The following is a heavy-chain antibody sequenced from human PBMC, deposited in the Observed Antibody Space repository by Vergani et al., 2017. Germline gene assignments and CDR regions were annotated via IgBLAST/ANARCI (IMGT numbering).Heavy chain of an antibody. V-gene: IGHV3-11*04. CDR3: AKNPGISTTRHYYAMDV. CDR1: GFKFSDHY. J-gene: IGHJ6*02. CDR2: ISPGASTV. Sequence: QLLESGGGLVKPGGSLRLSCAASGFKFSDHYMSWIRQAPGKGLEWVSHISPGASTVSYTDSVTGRFTVSRDNGNNSLTLDMTTLGVEDTAVYYGAKNPGISTTRHYYAMDVWGQGTTVTVSS. D-gene: IGHD1-1*01.